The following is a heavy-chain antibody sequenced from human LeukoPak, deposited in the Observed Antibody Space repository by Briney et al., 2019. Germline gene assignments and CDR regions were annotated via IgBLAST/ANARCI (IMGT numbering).Heavy chain of an antibody. Sequence: PGGSLRLSCAASGFTFDDYAMHWVRQAPGKGLEWVSGISWNSGSIGYADSVKGRFTISRGNAKNSLCLQMNSLRAEDTALYYCAKAAELGHYYYGMDVWGQGTTVTVSS. J-gene: IGHJ6*02. CDR1: GFTFDDYA. CDR2: ISWNSGSI. D-gene: IGHD6-6*01. CDR3: AKAAELGHYYYGMDV. V-gene: IGHV3-9*01.